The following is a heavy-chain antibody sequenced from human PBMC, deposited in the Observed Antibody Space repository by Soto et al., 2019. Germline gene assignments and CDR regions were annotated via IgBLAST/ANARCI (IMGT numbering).Heavy chain of an antibody. V-gene: IGHV5-51*01. CDR1: GYSFVSYW. Sequence: PGESLKISCKGSGYSFVSYWIAWVRQMPGKGLEWMGSIYPGDSDTTYSPSIQGQVTISADKSSTTVYLQWNPLKASDTAVYYCAKTDGYQVDYWGQGTQVTVSS. CDR3: AKTDGYQVDY. J-gene: IGHJ4*02. CDR2: IYPGDSDT. D-gene: IGHD5-18*01.